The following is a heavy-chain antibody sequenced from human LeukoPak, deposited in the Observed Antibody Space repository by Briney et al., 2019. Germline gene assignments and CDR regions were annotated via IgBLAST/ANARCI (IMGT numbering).Heavy chain of an antibody. CDR2: INTNNGGT. CDR1: GYIFTGYY. Sequence: ASVKVSCKASGYIFTGYYIHWVRQAPGQGLEWMGWINTNNGGTNYAQNFQGRVTMTRDTSISTAHMELSRLRYDDTAIYYCARGDSSSYCYFRYAFDIWGQGTMVTVSS. J-gene: IGHJ3*02. CDR3: ARGDSSSYCYFRYAFDI. V-gene: IGHV1-2*02. D-gene: IGHD3-22*01.